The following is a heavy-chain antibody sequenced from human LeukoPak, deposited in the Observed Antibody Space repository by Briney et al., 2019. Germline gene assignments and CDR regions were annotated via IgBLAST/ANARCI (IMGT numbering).Heavy chain of an antibody. Sequence: GRSLRLSCAASGFTFSSYAMHWVRQAPGKGLEWVAVISYDGSNKYYADSVKGRLTISRDNSKNTLYLQMNSLRAEDTAVYYCARDMSYGYYYYYYGMDVWGQGTTVTVSS. CDR1: GFTFSSYA. V-gene: IGHV3-30*04. D-gene: IGHD5-18*01. J-gene: IGHJ6*02. CDR2: ISYDGSNK. CDR3: ARDMSYGYYYYYYGMDV.